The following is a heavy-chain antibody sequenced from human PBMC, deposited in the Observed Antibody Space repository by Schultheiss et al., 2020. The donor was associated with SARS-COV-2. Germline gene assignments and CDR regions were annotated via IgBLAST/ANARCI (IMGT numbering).Heavy chain of an antibody. CDR3: HSSRFSDDY. Sequence: SETLSLTCTVSGGSISSYYWSWIRQPPGKGLEWIGYVYYSGYTNYNPSLKSRVTISVDTSKNQFSLKLISVTAADTAVYYCHSSRFSDDYWGQGTLVTVSS. CDR1: GGSISSYY. D-gene: IGHD2-15*01. CDR2: VYYSGYT. V-gene: IGHV4-59*12. J-gene: IGHJ4*02.